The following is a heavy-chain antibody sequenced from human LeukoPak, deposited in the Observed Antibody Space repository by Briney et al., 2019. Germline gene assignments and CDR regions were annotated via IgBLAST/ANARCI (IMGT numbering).Heavy chain of an antibody. V-gene: IGHV3-64*01. Sequence: GGSLRLSCAASGFTFSSYAMHWVRQAPGKGLEYVSAISSNGGSTYYANSVKGRFTISRDNSKNTLYLQMGSLRAEDMAVYYCARDGTNYYDSSGYALGAFDIWGQGTMVTVSS. CDR2: ISSNGGST. J-gene: IGHJ3*02. D-gene: IGHD3-22*01. CDR1: GFTFSSYA. CDR3: ARDGTNYYDSSGYALGAFDI.